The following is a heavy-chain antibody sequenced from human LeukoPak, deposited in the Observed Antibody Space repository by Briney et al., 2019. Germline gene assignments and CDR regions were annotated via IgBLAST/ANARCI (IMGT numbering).Heavy chain of an antibody. V-gene: IGHV3-15*01. CDR2: IKSKTDGGTT. J-gene: IGHJ1*01. Sequence: GRSLRLSSAASGFTFSNAWMSSVRQAPGNRPQWVGRIKSKTDGGTTDYAAPVKGRFTISRDDSKDTLYLQMNSLRTEDTAVYYCTSLRGSSSQYFQYWGQGTLVTVSS. D-gene: IGHD6-13*01. CDR3: TSLRGSSSQYFQY. CDR1: GFTFSNAW.